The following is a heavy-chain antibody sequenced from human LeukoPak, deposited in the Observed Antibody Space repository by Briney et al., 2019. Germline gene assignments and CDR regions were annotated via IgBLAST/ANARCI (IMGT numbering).Heavy chain of an antibody. CDR3: AKNGDRGAYCTGGTCYPYFYYYMDV. D-gene: IGHD2-15*01. CDR2: INGDGATR. CDR1: GFTFNTYW. Sequence: GGSLRLSCTASGFTFNTYWMHWVRQVPGKGLVWVARINGDGATRGYADSVKGRFTISRDNSKNTLYLQMNSLRAEDTAIYYCAKNGDRGAYCTGGTCYPYFYYYMDVWGKGTTVTI. V-gene: IGHV3-74*01. J-gene: IGHJ6*03.